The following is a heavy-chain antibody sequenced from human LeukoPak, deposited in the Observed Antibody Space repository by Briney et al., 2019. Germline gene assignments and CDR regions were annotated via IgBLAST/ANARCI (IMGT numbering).Heavy chain of an antibody. CDR2: ISVYNGNT. J-gene: IGHJ5*01. Sequence: SVTVSCKASGYTFTSYGISWVRQAPGQGLEWMGWISVYNGNTKYAQKVQGRVTMTTDTSTSTAYMEMRSLRSDDTAVYYCARDDSSRWIDSWGQGTLVTVSS. CDR3: ARDDSSRWIDS. CDR1: GYTFTSYG. D-gene: IGHD6-13*01. V-gene: IGHV1-18*01.